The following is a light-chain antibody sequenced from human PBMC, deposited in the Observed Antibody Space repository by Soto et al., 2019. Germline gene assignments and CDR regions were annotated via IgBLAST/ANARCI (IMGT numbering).Light chain of an antibody. CDR1: QSISSY. Sequence: EIVLTQSPATLSSSPGERXTIXCRASQSISSYLAWYQQKPGQAPRLLIYDASNRATGIPARFSGSGSGTDFTLTISSLEPEDFAVYYCQQRSNWPRTFGQGTKVDIK. V-gene: IGKV3-11*01. CDR2: DAS. J-gene: IGKJ1*01. CDR3: QQRSNWPRT.